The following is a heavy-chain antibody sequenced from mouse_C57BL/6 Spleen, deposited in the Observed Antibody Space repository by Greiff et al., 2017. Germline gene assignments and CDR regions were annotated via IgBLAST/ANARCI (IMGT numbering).Heavy chain of an antibody. CDR3: ARQLTGGGYFDY. CDR2: INPGSGGT. V-gene: IGHV1-54*01. D-gene: IGHD4-1*01. Sequence: VQLVESGAELVRPGTSVKVSCKASGYAFTNYLIEWVKQRPGQGLEWIGVINPGSGGTNYNEKFKGKGTLTADKSSSTAYMQLSSLTSEDSAVYFCARQLTGGGYFDYWGQGTTLTVSS. J-gene: IGHJ2*01. CDR1: GYAFTNYL.